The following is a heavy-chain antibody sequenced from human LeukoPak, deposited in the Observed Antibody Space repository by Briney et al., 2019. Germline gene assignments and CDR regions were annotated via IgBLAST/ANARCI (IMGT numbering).Heavy chain of an antibody. CDR3: ARVRYCSGGSCPSFGYYFDY. CDR1: GFTFSSYW. V-gene: IGHV3-7*03. J-gene: IGHJ4*02. Sequence: PGGSLRLSCAASGFTFSSYWMSWVRQAPGKGLEWVANIKQDGSEKYYVDSVKGRFTISRDNAKNSLYLQMNSLRAEDTAVYYCARVRYCSGGSCPSFGYYFDYWGQGTLVTVSS. CDR2: IKQDGSEK. D-gene: IGHD2-15*01.